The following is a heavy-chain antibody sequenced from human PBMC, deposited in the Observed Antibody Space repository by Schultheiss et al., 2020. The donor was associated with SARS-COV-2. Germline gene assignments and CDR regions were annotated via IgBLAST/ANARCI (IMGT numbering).Heavy chain of an antibody. J-gene: IGHJ4*02. CDR2: VIHTGST. CDR3: ARSVGATRVDF. Sequence: SETLSLTCAVSGYSISSGYYWGWIRQPPGKGLEWIVEVIHTGSTNYNPSLKSRVTMSVDTSKNQFSLKLTSVTAADTAVYYCARSVGATRVDFWGQGTLVTVSS. V-gene: IGHV4-38-2*01. D-gene: IGHD1-26*01. CDR1: GYSISSGYY.